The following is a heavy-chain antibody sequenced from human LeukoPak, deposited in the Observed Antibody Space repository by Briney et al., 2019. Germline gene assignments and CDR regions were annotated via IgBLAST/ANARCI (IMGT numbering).Heavy chain of an antibody. CDR2: INPNSGGT. CDR3: ARVTALGRRNDAFDI. Sequence: ASVKVSCKASGYTFTGYYMHWVRQAPGQGLEWMGWINPNSGGTNYAQKFQGWVTMTRDTSISTAYMELSRLRSDDTAVYYRARVTALGRRNDAFDIWGQGTMVTVSS. J-gene: IGHJ3*02. D-gene: IGHD7-27*01. CDR1: GYTFTGYY. V-gene: IGHV1-2*04.